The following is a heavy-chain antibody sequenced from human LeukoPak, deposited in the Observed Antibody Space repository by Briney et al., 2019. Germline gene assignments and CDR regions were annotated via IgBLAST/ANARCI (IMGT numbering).Heavy chain of an antibody. CDR2: ISTSTT. CDR1: GFTFSSYS. CDR3: ARESGTQSSLSV. D-gene: IGHD6-19*01. J-gene: IGHJ4*02. V-gene: IGHV3-48*01. Sequence: PGGSLRLSCAASGFTFSSYSMNWVRQAPGKGLEWVAYISTSTTYYADSVRGRFTISRDNAENSLFLHMNSLRADDTAVYYCARESGTQSSLSVWGQGTLVTVSS.